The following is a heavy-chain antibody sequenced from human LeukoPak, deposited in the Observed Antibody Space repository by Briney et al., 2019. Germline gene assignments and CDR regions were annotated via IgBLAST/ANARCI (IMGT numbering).Heavy chain of an antibody. V-gene: IGHV3-7*01. CDR1: GCTFSSYW. J-gene: IGHJ6*03. D-gene: IGHD4-17*01. Sequence: PGGSLRLSCAASGCTFSSYWMSWVRQAPGKGLEWVANIKQDGSEKYYVDSVKGRFTISRDNAKNSLYLQMNSLRAEDTAVYYCARAAVTHYYYYYYMDVWGKGTTVTVSS. CDR2: IKQDGSEK. CDR3: ARAAVTHYYYYYYMDV.